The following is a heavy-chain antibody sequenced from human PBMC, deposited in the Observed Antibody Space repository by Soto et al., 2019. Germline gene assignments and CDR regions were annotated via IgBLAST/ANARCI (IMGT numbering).Heavy chain of an antibody. CDR2: ISHRGST. J-gene: IGHJ4*02. CDR1: GESFSDYY. D-gene: IGHD1-1*01. CDR3: ARRPGVEPTGTLDY. V-gene: IGHV4-34*01. Sequence: SETLSLTCAVYGESFSDYYWTWIRQPPGKGLEWIGEISHRGSTNYNPSLKSRATILADTSKNQFSLKLNSVTAADTAVYYCARRPGVEPTGTLDYWGRGALVTVSS.